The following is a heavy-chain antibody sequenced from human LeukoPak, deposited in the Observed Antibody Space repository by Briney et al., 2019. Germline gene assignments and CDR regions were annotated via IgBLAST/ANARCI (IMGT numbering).Heavy chain of an antibody. J-gene: IGHJ4*02. D-gene: IGHD3-22*01. CDR3: ARGAPYYYDSSGYYDY. CDR2: ISAYNGNT. CDR1: GYTFTSYG. Sequence: HGASVKVSCKASGYTFTSYGISWVRQAPGQGLEWMGWISAYNGNTNYAQKLQGRVTMTTDTSTSTAYMELRSLRSDDTAVYYCARGAPYYYDSSGYYDYWGQGTLVTVSS. V-gene: IGHV1-18*01.